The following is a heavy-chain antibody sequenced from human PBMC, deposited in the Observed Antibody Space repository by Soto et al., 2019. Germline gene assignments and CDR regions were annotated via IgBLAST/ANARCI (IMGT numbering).Heavy chain of an antibody. V-gene: IGHV4-61*01. CDR3: ARLRRDIVVVAALYLDH. Sequence: LSLTCTVSGGSVSSGIYHWSWIRQPPGKGLEWIGYIYYSGSTNYNPSLKSRVTISVDTSKNQFSLKLSSVTAADTAVYYCARLRRDIVVVAALYLDHWGQGTLVTVSA. CDR2: IYYSGST. D-gene: IGHD2-2*01. CDR1: GGSVSSGIYH. J-gene: IGHJ4*02.